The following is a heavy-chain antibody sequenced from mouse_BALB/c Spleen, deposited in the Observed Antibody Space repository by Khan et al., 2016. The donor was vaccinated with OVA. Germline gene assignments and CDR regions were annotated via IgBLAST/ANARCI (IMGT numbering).Heavy chain of an antibody. CDR1: GYSITSGYG. J-gene: IGHJ2*01. V-gene: IGHV3-2*02. CDR3: ARTARIRY. D-gene: IGHD1-2*01. Sequence: VQLKESGPGLVKPSQSLSLTCTVTGYSITSGYGWNWIRQFPGNKLEWMGYLSYSGSTNYNPSLKSRISITRDTSKNQFFLQLKSMNTEDTATYYCARTARIRYWGQGTTLTVS. CDR2: LSYSGST.